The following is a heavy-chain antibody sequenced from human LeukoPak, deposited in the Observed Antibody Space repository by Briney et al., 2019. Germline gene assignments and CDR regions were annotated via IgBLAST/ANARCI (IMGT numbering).Heavy chain of an antibody. D-gene: IGHD6-13*01. V-gene: IGHV3-21*04. CDR2: ISSSSSYI. J-gene: IGHJ4*02. Sequence: GGSLRLSCAASGFTFSSYSMNWVRQAPGKGLEWVSSISSSSSYIYYADSVKGRFTISRDNAKNSLYLQMNSLRAEDTALYYCAKGSGSSWYYFDNWGQGTLVTVSS. CDR1: GFTFSSYS. CDR3: AKGSGSSWYYFDN.